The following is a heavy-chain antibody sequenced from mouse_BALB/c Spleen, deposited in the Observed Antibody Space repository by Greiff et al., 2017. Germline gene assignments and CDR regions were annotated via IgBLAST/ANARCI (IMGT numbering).Heavy chain of an antibody. V-gene: IGHV1S81*02. CDR3: ARLEGKTWLGYAMDY. J-gene: IGHJ4*01. CDR2: INPSNGRT. CDR1: GYTFTSYW. D-gene: IGHD3-3*01. Sequence: QVQLQQPGAELVKPGASVKLSCKASGYTFTSYWMHWVKQRPGQGLEWIGEINPSNGRTNYNEKFKSKATLTVDKSSSTAYMQLSSLTSEDSAVYYCARLEGKTWLGYAMDYWGQGTSVTVSA.